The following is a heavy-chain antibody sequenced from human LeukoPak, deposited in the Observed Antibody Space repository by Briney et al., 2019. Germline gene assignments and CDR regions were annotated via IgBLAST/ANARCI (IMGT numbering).Heavy chain of an antibody. CDR3: ARALFWSGFFDY. CDR2: IYSGGNT. V-gene: IGHV3-66*02. CDR1: GLTVSTNY. Sequence: PGGSLRLSCAASGLTVSTNYMSWVRQAPGNGLEWVSVIYSGGNTYYADSVKGRFTISRDNSKNTLYLQMNSLRAEDTAVFYCARALFWSGFFDYWGQGTLVTVSS. D-gene: IGHD3-3*01. J-gene: IGHJ4*02.